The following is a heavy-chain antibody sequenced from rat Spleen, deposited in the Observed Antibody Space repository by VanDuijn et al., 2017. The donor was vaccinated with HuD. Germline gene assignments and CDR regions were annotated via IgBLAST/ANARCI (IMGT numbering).Heavy chain of an antibody. CDR1: GFTFSSFP. CDR2: INYDGTNI. V-gene: IGHV5-7*01. J-gene: IGHJ2*01. CDR3: TTQGIIRIPLFDY. Sequence: EVQLVESGGGLVQPGRSLKLSCAASGFTFSSFPMAWVRQAPKKGLEWVASINYDGTNIHYRDSVKGRFTISRDNAQRTLYLQMDSLRSEDTATYYCTTQGIIRIPLFDYWGRGVMVTVSS. D-gene: IGHD4-3*01.